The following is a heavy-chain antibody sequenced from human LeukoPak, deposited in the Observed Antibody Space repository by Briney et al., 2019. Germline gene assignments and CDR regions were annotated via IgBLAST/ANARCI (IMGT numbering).Heavy chain of an antibody. V-gene: IGHV3-33*01. J-gene: IGHJ4*02. CDR2: IWYDGSNK. Sequence: PGRALRLSCAASGFTFSSYGMHWVRQAPGKGLEWVAVIWYDGSNKYYADSVKGRFTISRDNSKNTLYLQMNSLRAEDTSLYYCASALQWLAPFDYWGQGTLVNVSS. CDR1: GFTFSSYG. CDR3: ASALQWLAPFDY. D-gene: IGHD6-19*01.